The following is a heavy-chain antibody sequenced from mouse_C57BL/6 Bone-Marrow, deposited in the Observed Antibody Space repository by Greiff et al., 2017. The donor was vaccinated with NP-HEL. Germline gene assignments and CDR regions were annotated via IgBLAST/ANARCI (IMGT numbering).Heavy chain of an antibody. J-gene: IGHJ1*03. D-gene: IGHD1-1*01. CDR3: AREDYGRYFDV. V-gene: IGHV1-69*01. Sequence: QVQLQQPGAELVMPGASVKLSCKASGYTFTSYWMHWVKQRPGQGLEWIGEIDPSDSYTNYNQKFKGKSTLTVDKSSSTAYMQLSSLTSEDSAVYYCAREDYGRYFDVWGTGTTVTVSS. CDR1: GYTFTSYW. CDR2: IDPSDSYT.